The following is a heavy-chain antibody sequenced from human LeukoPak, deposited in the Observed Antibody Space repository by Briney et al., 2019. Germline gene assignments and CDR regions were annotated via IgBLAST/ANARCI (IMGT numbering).Heavy chain of an antibody. V-gene: IGHV4-59*01. CDR1: GGSISSYY. D-gene: IGHD4-23*01. CDR2: IYYSGST. CDR3: ARITYGDNHFDI. J-gene: IGHJ3*02. Sequence: SSETLSLTCTVSGGSISSYYWNWIRQPPGKGLEWIGYIYYSGSTNYNPSLKSRVTISVDTSKNQFSLKLNSVTAADTAVYYCARITYGDNHFDIWGQGTMVTVSS.